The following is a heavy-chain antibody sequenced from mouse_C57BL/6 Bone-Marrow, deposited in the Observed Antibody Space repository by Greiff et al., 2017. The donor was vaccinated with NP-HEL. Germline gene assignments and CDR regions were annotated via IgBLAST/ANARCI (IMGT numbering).Heavy chain of an antibody. V-gene: IGHV1-19*01. Sequence: VQLQQSGPVLVKPGASVKMSCKASGYTFTDYYMNWVKQSHGKSLEWIGVINPYNGGTSYNQKFKGKATLTVDKASSTAYMELNSLTSEDSAVYYCARGIYYYGTSFDYWGQGTTLTVSS. CDR3: ARGIYYYGTSFDY. CDR2: INPYNGGT. J-gene: IGHJ2*01. CDR1: GYTFTDYY. D-gene: IGHD1-1*01.